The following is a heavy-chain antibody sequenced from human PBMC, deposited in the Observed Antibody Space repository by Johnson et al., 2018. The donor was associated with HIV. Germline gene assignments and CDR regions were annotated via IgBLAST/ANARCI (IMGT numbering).Heavy chain of an antibody. CDR2: IRTKGNTYAT. J-gene: IGHJ3*02. V-gene: IGHV3-73*01. CDR1: GFTFSGSA. Sequence: VQLVESGGGLVQPGGSLKVACAASGFTFSGSALHWVRQASGKGLEWVGLIRTKGNTYATAYSASLKGRFTISRDNSKNTLYLQMNSVRAEDTAVYYCARGLGSRSALDIWGQGTMVTVSS. CDR3: ARGLGSRSALDI. D-gene: IGHD2-2*01.